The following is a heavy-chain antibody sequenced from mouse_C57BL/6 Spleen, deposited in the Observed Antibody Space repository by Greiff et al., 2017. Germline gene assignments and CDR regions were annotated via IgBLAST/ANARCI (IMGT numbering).Heavy chain of an antibody. Sequence: VQLQQSGAELVKPGASVKLSCKASGYTFTSYWMHWVKQRPGQGLEWIGMIHPNSGSTNYNEKFKSKATLPVDKSSSTAYMQLSSLTSEDSSVYYCARDGYDRDYFDYWGQGTTLTVSS. V-gene: IGHV1-64*01. CDR2: IHPNSGST. CDR3: ARDGYDRDYFDY. D-gene: IGHD2-2*01. J-gene: IGHJ2*01. CDR1: GYTFTSYW.